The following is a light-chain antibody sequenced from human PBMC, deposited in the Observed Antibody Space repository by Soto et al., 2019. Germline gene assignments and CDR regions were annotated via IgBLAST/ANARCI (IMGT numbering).Light chain of an antibody. CDR2: LNSDGSH. CDR3: QTWGTGALWV. CDR1: SGHSSYA. J-gene: IGLJ3*02. V-gene: IGLV4-69*01. Sequence: QLVLTQSPSASASLGASVKLTCTLSSGHSSYAIAWHQQQPEKGPRYLMKLNSDGSHSKGDGIPDRFSGSSSGAERYLTISSLQSEDEAAYYCQTWGTGALWVFGGGTKLTVL.